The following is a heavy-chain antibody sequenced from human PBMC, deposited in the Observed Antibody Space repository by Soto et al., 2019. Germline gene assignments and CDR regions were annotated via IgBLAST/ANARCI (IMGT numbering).Heavy chain of an antibody. V-gene: IGHV3-23*01. CDR2: ISGSGGNT. D-gene: IGHD3-10*01. Sequence: GGSLRLSCAASGFTFSSYAMSWVRQAPGKGLEWVSAISGSGGNTYYADSVKGRFTISRDNSKNTLYLQMNSLRAEDTAVYYCAKDNLWFGELLYYFDYWGQGTLVTVSS. CDR1: GFTFSSYA. CDR3: AKDNLWFGELLYYFDY. J-gene: IGHJ4*02.